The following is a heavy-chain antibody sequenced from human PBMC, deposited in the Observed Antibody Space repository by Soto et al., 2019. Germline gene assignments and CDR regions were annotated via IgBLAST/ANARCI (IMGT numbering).Heavy chain of an antibody. CDR1: GGSISSSSYY. CDR2: IYYSGST. D-gene: IGHD1-26*01. J-gene: IGHJ4*02. CDR3: ARRRRKYSGSYQPWFDY. V-gene: IGHV4-39*01. Sequence: PSETLSLTCTVSGGSISSSSYYWGWIRQPPGKGLEWIGSIYYSGSTYYNPSLKSRVTISVDTSKNQFSLKLSSVTAADTAVYYCARRRRKYSGSYQPWFDYWGQGTLVTVSS.